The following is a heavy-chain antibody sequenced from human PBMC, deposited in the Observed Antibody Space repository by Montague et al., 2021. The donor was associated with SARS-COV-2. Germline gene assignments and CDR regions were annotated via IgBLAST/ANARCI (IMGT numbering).Heavy chain of an antibody. Sequence: ETLSLTCTVSGGSVSSRSYYWGWIRQPPGKGLEWIGSIYYSGSTHYNPSLKSRVTISVDTSKNQFSLKLSSVTAADTAVYYCARRGDYGGPRFDYWGQGTLVSVSS. J-gene: IGHJ4*02. CDR2: IYYSGST. D-gene: IGHD4-23*01. V-gene: IGHV4-39*01. CDR3: ARRGDYGGPRFDY. CDR1: GGSVSSRSYY.